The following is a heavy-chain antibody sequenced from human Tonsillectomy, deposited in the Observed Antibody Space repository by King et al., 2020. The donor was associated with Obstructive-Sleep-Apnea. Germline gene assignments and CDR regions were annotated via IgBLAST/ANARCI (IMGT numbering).Heavy chain of an antibody. CDR3: ARAGGRLGESSLYRGAVDY. CDR1: GFTFSSYA. J-gene: IGHJ4*02. D-gene: IGHD3-16*02. CDR2: ISYDGSNK. Sequence: VQLVESGGGVVQPGRSLRLSCAASGFTFSSYAMHWVRQAPGKGLEWVAVISYDGSNKYYADSVKGRFTISRDNSKNTLYLQMNSLRAEDTAVYYCARAGGRLGESSLYRGAVDYWGQGTLVTVSS. V-gene: IGHV3-30-3*01.